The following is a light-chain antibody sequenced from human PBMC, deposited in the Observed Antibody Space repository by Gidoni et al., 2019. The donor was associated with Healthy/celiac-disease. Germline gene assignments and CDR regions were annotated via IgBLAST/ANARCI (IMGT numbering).Light chain of an antibody. CDR2: AAS. CDR3: QQSYSTPYT. V-gene: IGKV1-39*01. Sequence: DIQMTPSPSSLSASVGDRGTSTCRASQSLSSYLNWYQQKPGKAPKLLIYAASSLQSGVPSRFSGSGSGTDFTLTISSLQPEDFATYYCQQSYSTPYTFGQGTKLEIK. J-gene: IGKJ2*01. CDR1: QSLSSY.